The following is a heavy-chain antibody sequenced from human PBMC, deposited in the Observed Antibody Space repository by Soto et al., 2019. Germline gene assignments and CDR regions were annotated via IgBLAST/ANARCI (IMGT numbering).Heavy chain of an antibody. V-gene: IGHV3-23*01. CDR3: AQAGYSGYDWTHNYYGTDX. Sequence: GGYLRLAFAASEVTFSSYAMSWVRQAPGKGLEWVSSISCSGGRTYYADSVKGRVTMSRDNSKNSLYLQMNSLRAEDTAVYYCAQAGYSGYDWTHNYYGTDXWGQGTTVTVS. CDR1: EVTFSSYA. J-gene: IGHJ6*02. D-gene: IGHD5-12*01. CDR2: ISCSGGRT.